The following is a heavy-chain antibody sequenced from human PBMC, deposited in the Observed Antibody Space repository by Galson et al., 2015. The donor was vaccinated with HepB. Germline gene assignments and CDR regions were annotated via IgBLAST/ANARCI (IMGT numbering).Heavy chain of an antibody. V-gene: IGHV1-46*04. CDR1: GYTFTSYY. CDR3: ARVSGGWYESDY. Sequence: SVKVSCKASGYTFTSYYMHWVRQAPGQGLEWMGIINPSGGSTSYAQKLQGRVTMTRDTSTSTVYMELSSLRSEDTAVYYCARVSGGWYESDYWGQGTLVTVSS. CDR2: INPSGGST. D-gene: IGHD6-19*01. J-gene: IGHJ4*02.